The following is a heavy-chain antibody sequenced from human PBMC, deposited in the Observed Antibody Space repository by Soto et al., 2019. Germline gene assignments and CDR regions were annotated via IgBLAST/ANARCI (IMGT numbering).Heavy chain of an antibody. D-gene: IGHD5-18*01. J-gene: IGHJ5*02. CDR2: IFSNDEK. CDR3: ARMNTQLSARGWFDP. CDR1: GFSLSNARMG. Sequence: QVTLKESGPVLVKPTETLTLTCTVSGFSLSNARMGVSWIRQPPGKALEWLAHIFSNDEKSYSTSLKSRLTISKDPAERQVVITMTNMDPGDTATYYGARMNTQLSARGWFDPWGQGTLVTVS. V-gene: IGHV2-26*01.